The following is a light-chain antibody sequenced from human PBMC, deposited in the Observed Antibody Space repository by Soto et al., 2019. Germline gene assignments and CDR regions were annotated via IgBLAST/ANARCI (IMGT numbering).Light chain of an antibody. CDR3: QQYKTYA. CDR2: KAS. J-gene: IGKJ2*01. CDR1: QSITSW. Sequence: DIQMTHTPSTLSASVGDRVTITCRASQSITSWLAWYQQKPGKAPKVLIYKASTLKSGVPSRFSGSGSGTEFTLTISSLQPDDFATYYCQQYKTYAFGPGTMVDI. V-gene: IGKV1-5*03.